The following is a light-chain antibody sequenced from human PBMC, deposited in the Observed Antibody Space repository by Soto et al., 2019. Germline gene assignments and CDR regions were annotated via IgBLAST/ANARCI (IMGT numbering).Light chain of an antibody. V-gene: IGKV3-11*01. CDR3: QQRSNWSIT. CDR2: DAS. Sequence: EIVLTQSPGTLSLSPGDSATLSCRASQSVSSYLAWYQQKPGQAPRLLIYDASNRATGIPARFSGSGSGTDFTLTISSLEPEDFAVYYCQQRSNWSITFGGGTKVDIK. J-gene: IGKJ4*01. CDR1: QSVSSY.